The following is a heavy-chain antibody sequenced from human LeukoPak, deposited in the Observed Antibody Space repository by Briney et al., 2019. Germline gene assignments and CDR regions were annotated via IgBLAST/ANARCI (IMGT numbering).Heavy chain of an antibody. J-gene: IGHJ4*02. Sequence: GRSLRLSCAASGFTFDDYAMHWVRHAPGKGLEWVSGISWNSGSIGYADSVKGRFTISRDNAKNSLYLQMTSLRAEDTAVYYCAKVGSGWYYFDYWGQGTLVTVSS. CDR2: ISWNSGSI. CDR3: AKVGSGWYYFDY. V-gene: IGHV3-9*01. D-gene: IGHD6-19*01. CDR1: GFTFDDYA.